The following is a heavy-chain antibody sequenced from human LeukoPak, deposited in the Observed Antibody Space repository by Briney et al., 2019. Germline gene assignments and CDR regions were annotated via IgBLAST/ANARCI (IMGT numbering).Heavy chain of an antibody. CDR1: GGTFSSYA. V-gene: IGHV1-69*13. Sequence: WASVKVSCKASGGTFSSYAISWVRQAPGQGLEWMGGIIPIFATANYAQKFQGRVTITADESTSTAYMELSSLRSEDTAVYYCARSATPMAPSFDYWGQGTLVTVSS. J-gene: IGHJ4*02. CDR3: ARSATPMAPSFDY. D-gene: IGHD5-18*01. CDR2: IIPIFATA.